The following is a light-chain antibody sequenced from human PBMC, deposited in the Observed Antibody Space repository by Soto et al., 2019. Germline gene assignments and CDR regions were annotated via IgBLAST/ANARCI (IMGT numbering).Light chain of an antibody. J-gene: IGLJ3*02. CDR1: SSDVGGYNY. Sequence: QSVLTQPASVSGSPGQSITISCTGTSSDVGGYNYVSWYQQHPGKAPKLMIYEVSERPSGVSNRFSGSTSGNTASLTISGLQAEDEADYYCSSYTTSSTWVFGGGTKLTVL. V-gene: IGLV2-14*01. CDR2: EVS. CDR3: SSYTTSSTWV.